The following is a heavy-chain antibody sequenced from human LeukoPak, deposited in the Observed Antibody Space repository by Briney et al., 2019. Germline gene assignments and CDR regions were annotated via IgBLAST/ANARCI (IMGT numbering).Heavy chain of an antibody. CDR3: ARQRGDGYNALDYYGMDV. CDR1: GGSISSYY. CDR2: IYYSGST. D-gene: IGHD5-24*01. Sequence: SETLSLTCTVSGGSISSYYWSWIRQPPGKGLEWIGYIYYSGSTNYNPSLKSRVTISVDTSKNQFSLKLSSVTAADTAVYYCARQRGDGYNALDYYGMDVWGQGTTVTVSS. V-gene: IGHV4-59*08. J-gene: IGHJ6*02.